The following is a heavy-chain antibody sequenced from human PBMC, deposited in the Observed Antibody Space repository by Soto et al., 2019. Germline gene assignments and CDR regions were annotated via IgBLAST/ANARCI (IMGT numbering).Heavy chain of an antibody. CDR1: GDSVSSNSAA. V-gene: IGHV6-1*01. CDR3: ARDEYTSGWYRFDP. Sequence: SQTLSLTCAISGDSVSSNSAAWNWIRQSPSRGLEWLGRTYYRSKWYNDYAISVKSRITINPDTSKNQFSLQLNSVTLEDTSVYYCARDEYTSGWYRFDPWGQGILVTVSS. CDR2: TYYRSKWYN. D-gene: IGHD6-19*01. J-gene: IGHJ5*01.